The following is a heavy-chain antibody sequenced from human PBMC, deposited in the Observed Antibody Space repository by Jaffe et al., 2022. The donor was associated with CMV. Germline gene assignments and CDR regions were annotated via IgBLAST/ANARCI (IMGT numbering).Heavy chain of an antibody. CDR2: ISSSSSYT. J-gene: IGHJ4*02. V-gene: IGHV3-11*06. CDR1: GFTFSDYY. CDR3: ARNQDRGSTSSSGFDY. Sequence: QVQLVESGGGLVKPGGSLRLSCAASGFTFSDYYMSWIRQAPGKGLEWVSYISSSSSYTNYADSVKGRFTISRDNAKNSLYLQMNSLRAEDTAVYYCARNQDRGSTSSSGFDYWGQGTLVTVSS. D-gene: IGHD2-2*01.